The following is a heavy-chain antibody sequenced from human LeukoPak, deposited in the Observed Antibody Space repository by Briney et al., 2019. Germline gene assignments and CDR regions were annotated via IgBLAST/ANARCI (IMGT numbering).Heavy chain of an antibody. Sequence: GGSLRLSCAASGFTFSSYGMHWVRQAPGKGLEWVAVISYDGSNKYYADSVKGRFTISRDNSKNTLYLQMNSLRAEDTAVYYCAKDQIGWAPGYSSGPLDYGGQGTLVIVSS. CDR1: GFTFSSYG. J-gene: IGHJ4*02. CDR2: ISYDGSNK. CDR3: AKDQIGWAPGYSSGPLDY. V-gene: IGHV3-30*18. D-gene: IGHD6-19*01.